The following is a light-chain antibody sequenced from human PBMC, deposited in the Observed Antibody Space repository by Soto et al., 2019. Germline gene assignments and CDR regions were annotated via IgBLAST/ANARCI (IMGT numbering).Light chain of an antibody. V-gene: IGKV3D-7*01. Sequence: LASGITFPLSCKITESVSSSYLTWYQQKPGQAPRLLICGASTKATSIPARFSGSGSGTDFTLTIGSLQPEDFAVYYCQQDYNLSLTFGGGTKVDIK. CDR1: ESVSSSY. CDR3: QQDYNLSLT. CDR2: GAS. J-gene: IGKJ4*01.